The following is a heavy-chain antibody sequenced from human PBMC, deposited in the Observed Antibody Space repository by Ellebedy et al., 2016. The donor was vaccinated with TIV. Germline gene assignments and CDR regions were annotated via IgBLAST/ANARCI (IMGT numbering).Heavy chain of an antibody. CDR1: GYTFTGYY. Sequence: GGSLRLSCKASGYTFTGYYMHWVRQAPGQGLEWMGIINPSGGSTIYAQKFQGRVTMTEDTSTDTAYMELSSLRSEDTAVYYCATLVGWLPDWGQGTLVTVSS. CDR3: ATLVGWLPD. V-gene: IGHV1-46*01. CDR2: INPSGGST. J-gene: IGHJ4*02. D-gene: IGHD5-12*01.